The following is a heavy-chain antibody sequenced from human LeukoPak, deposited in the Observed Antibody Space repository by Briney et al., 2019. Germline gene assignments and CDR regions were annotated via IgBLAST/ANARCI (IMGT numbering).Heavy chain of an antibody. CDR2: INPGGGST. CDR1: GHTFTSYY. J-gene: IGHJ5*02. CDR3: ARVPARLRLGELSLSS. V-gene: IGHV1-46*01. Sequence: ASVKVSCKASGHTFTSYYMHWVRQAPGQGLEWMGIINPGGGSTSYAQKFQGRVTMTRDTSTSTVYMELSSLRSEDTAVYYCARVPARLRLGELSLSSWGQGTLVTVSS. D-gene: IGHD3-16*02.